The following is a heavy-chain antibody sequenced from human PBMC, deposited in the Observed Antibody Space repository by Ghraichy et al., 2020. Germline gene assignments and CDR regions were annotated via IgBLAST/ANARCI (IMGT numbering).Heavy chain of an antibody. CDR2: VTYSGST. V-gene: IGHV4-39*01. J-gene: IGHJ5*02. CDR3: ARQKGMPGRLGDPLLDP. D-gene: IGHD3-16*01. CDR1: GASISSSNYY. Sequence: SETLSLTCTVSGASISSSNYYWDWIRQRPGKGLEWIGSVTYSGSTYYNPSLKSRVTMSVDTSKNQFSLNLSSVTAADTAVYYCARQKGMPGRLGDPLLDPWGQGTLVTVSS.